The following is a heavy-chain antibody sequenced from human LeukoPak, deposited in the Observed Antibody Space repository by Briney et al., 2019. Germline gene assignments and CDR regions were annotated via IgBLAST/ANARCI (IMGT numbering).Heavy chain of an antibody. CDR2: IKSDGSNT. Sequence: GGSLRLSCAASGFTFNNYYMHWVRQAPGKGLVWVSRIKSDGSNTNYADSVKGRFTISRDNAKNTLYLQMNSLSAEDTALYYCARGGDYPFDYWGQGTLVTVSS. CDR1: GFTFNNYY. CDR3: ARGGDYPFDY. V-gene: IGHV3-74*01. D-gene: IGHD4-17*01. J-gene: IGHJ4*02.